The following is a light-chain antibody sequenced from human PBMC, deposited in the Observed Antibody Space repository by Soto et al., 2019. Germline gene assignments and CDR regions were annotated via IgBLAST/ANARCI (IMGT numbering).Light chain of an antibody. J-gene: IGKJ3*01. CDR2: GAS. CDR1: QSVRSN. CDR3: QQYSNLPPFT. Sequence: EIVMTQSPVTLSVSPGERVTLSCRASQSVRSNLAWYQQKPGQAPRLLIYGASTRATGIPDRFSGSGSGTEFTLTISSLQSEDFAVYYCQQYSNLPPFTFGPGTKVDIK. V-gene: IGKV3-15*01.